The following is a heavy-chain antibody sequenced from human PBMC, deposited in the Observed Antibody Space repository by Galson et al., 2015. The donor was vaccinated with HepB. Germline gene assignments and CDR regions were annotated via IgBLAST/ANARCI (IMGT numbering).Heavy chain of an antibody. CDR3: VRSRVSSARFYYYYGMDV. D-gene: IGHD2-15*01. CDR2: IWNDGNHR. J-gene: IGHJ6*04. V-gene: IGHV3-33*08. Sequence: SLRLSCAASGFIFTNFGMHWVRQAPGRGLEWVAIIWNDGNHRYYADSVRGRFTISRDNPNNTLYLEMNSLSADDTGVYYCVRSRVSSARFYYYYGMDVWGEGTTVTVSS. CDR1: GFIFTNFG.